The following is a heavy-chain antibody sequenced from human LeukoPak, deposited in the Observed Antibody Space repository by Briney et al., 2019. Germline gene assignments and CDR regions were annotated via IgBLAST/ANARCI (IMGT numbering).Heavy chain of an antibody. Sequence: SETLSVTCAVYGGSFNGYYWNWIRQPPGKGLEWIGEINHSGSTNYNPSLKSRVTISLDTSKNQFSLKLSSVTAADTAVYYCARGGYPETAYCDYWGQGNLVTVSS. V-gene: IGHV4-34*01. CDR2: INHSGST. D-gene: IGHD6-25*01. CDR3: ARGGYPETAYCDY. J-gene: IGHJ4*02. CDR1: GGSFNGYY.